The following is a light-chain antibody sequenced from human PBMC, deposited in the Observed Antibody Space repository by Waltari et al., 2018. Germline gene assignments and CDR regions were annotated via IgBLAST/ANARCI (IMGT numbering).Light chain of an antibody. CDR2: AAS. V-gene: IGKV1-8*01. CDR1: QGISSY. CDR3: QQAYSFPLT. J-gene: IGKJ4*01. Sequence: AIRMTQSPSPLSASTVDRVTITCRASQGISSYLAWYQQKPGKAPELLIYAASSFQSGVPSRFSGSGSGTDFTLTISSLQPEDFATYYCQQAYSFPLTFGGGTKVEIK.